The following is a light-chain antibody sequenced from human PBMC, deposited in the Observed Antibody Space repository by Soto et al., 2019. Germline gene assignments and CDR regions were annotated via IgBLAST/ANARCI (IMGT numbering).Light chain of an antibody. V-gene: IGKV3D-15*01. J-gene: IGKJ1*01. CDR3: HQFGYSPRT. Sequence: EIVLTQSPDTLSVSPGERATLSCRASQSISRTLAWYQQKSGQPPRLLIYDASTRATGFPARFSGSGSGTEFTLAIRRLEPEDFAVYYCHQFGYSPRTFGQGTKVDIK. CDR1: QSISRT. CDR2: DAS.